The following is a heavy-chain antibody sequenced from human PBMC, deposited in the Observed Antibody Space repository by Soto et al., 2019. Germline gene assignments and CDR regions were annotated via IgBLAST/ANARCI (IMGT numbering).Heavy chain of an antibody. CDR2: IIPIFGTA. J-gene: IGHJ4*02. V-gene: IGHV1-69*13. CDR3: ARDLSRRGVFDY. D-gene: IGHD3-10*01. Sequence: SVKVSCKASGGTFSSYAISWVRQAPGQGLEWMGGIIPIFGTANYAQKFQGRVTITADESTSTAYMELSSLRSEDTAVYYCARDLSRRGVFDYWGQGTLVTVSS. CDR1: GGTFSSYA.